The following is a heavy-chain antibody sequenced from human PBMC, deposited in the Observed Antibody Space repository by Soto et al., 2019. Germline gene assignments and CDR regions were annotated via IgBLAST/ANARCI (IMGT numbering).Heavy chain of an antibody. CDR3: AKGDFYYYGMDV. CDR1: GFTFSSYA. V-gene: IGHV3-23*01. CDR2: ISRSGGST. Sequence: EVQLLESGGGLVQPGGSLRLSCAASGFTFSSYAMSWVRQAPGKGLEWVSAISRSGGSTYYADSVKGRFTISRDNSKNTLYLHMNSLRAEDTAVYYCAKGDFYYYGMDVWGQGTTVTVSS. J-gene: IGHJ6*02.